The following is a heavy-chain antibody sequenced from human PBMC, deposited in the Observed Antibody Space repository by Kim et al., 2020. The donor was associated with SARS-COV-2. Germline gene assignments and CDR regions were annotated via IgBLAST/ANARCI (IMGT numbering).Heavy chain of an antibody. D-gene: IGHD6-19*01. V-gene: IGHV3-23*01. J-gene: IGHJ4*02. Sequence: ADAGKGGFTIARDNSKHTLYLQMNSLRAEDTARYYCAKDKGISSGWPVFDYWGQGSLVTVSS. CDR3: AKDKGISSGWPVFDY.